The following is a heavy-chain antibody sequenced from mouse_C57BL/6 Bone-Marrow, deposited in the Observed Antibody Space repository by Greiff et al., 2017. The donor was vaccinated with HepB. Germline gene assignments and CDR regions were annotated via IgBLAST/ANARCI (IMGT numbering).Heavy chain of an antibody. CDR1: GYAFSSYW. CDR3: AREGDGYGYFDV. V-gene: IGHV1-82*01. CDR2: IYPGDGDT. D-gene: IGHD2-3*01. Sequence: VQLQESGPELVKPGASVKISCKASGYAFSSYWMNWVKQRPGKGLEWIGRIYPGDGDTNYNGKFKGKATLTADKSSSTAYMQLSSLTSEDSAVYFCAREGDGYGYFDVWGTGTAVTVTS. J-gene: IGHJ1*03.